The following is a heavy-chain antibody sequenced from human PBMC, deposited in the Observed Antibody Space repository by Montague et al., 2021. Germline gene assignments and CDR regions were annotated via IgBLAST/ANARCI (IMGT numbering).Heavy chain of an antibody. V-gene: IGHV3-30-3*01. CDR2: NNK. J-gene: IGHJ4*02. CDR3: ARGGVRQQVIGF. D-gene: IGHD3-10*01. Sequence: NNKYYADSVKGRFTISRDNSKNTLYLRMNSLRAEDTAVYYCARGGVRQQVIGFCGQGSLV.